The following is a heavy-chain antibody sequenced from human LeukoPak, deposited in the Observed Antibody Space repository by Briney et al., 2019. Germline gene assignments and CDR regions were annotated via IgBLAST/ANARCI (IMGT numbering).Heavy chain of an antibody. Sequence: ASVKVSCKASGYTFTSYYMHWVRQAPGQGLEWMGIINPSGGSTSYAQKFQGRVTITTDESTSTAYMELSSLRSEDTAVYYCARVDPVSRAAAAPGWFDPWGQGTLVTVSS. J-gene: IGHJ5*02. CDR1: GYTFTSYY. CDR2: INPSGGST. D-gene: IGHD6-13*01. CDR3: ARVDPVSRAAAAPGWFDP. V-gene: IGHV1-46*01.